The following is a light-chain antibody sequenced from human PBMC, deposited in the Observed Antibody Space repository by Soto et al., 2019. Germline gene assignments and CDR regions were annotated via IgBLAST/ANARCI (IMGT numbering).Light chain of an antibody. CDR2: DAS. CDR3: QQRSNWRPYT. CDR1: QSVSSY. J-gene: IGKJ2*01. V-gene: IGKV3-11*01. Sequence: EIVLTQSPATLSLSPGERATLSCRASQSVSSYLAWYQQKPGQAPRLLIYDASNRATGIPARFSGSGSGTDFTLPISSLEPEDFAVYYCQQRSNWRPYTFGQGTKLEIK.